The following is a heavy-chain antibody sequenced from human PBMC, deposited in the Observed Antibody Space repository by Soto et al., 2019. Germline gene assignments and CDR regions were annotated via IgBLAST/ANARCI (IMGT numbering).Heavy chain of an antibody. V-gene: IGHV1-18*01. D-gene: IGHD1-26*01. J-gene: IGHJ4*02. CDR3: ARHFPGGCELLGDFDS. CDR2: ISAYNGNT. CDR1: GYTFASSG. Sequence: QVQLVQSGAEVKKPGASVKVSCKASGYTFASSGISWVRQAPGQGLEWMGWISAYNGNTNYAQNLQGRVTMTADTSPSTAYMELRSLRSDDTAVYYCARHFPGGCELLGDFDSWGQGTLVTVSS.